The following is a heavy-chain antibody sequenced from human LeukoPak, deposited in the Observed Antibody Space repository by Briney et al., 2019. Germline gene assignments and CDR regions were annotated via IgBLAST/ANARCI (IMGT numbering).Heavy chain of an antibody. Sequence: PGASLRLSCAASGFTFSSYAMRLVRQPPGKGLEWVSAISGSGGSTYYADSVKGRFTISRDNSKNTLYLQMNSLRAEDTAVYYCAKKTGYYDFWSGYLGPGYYFDYWGQGTLVTVSS. CDR1: GFTFSSYA. CDR3: AKKTGYYDFWSGYLGPGYYFDY. CDR2: ISGSGGST. J-gene: IGHJ4*02. V-gene: IGHV3-23*01. D-gene: IGHD3-3*01.